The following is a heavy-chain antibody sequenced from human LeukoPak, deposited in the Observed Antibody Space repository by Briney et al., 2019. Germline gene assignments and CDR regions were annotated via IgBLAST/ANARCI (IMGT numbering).Heavy chain of an antibody. CDR2: ISAYNGNT. CDR1: GYTFTSYG. J-gene: IGHJ4*02. CDR3: ARDIVVVPAAMLFDY. Sequence: GASVKVSCKASGYTFTSYGISWVRQAPGQGLEWMGWISAYNGNTNYAQKLQGRVTITTDTSTSTAYMELRSLRSDDTAVYYCARDIVVVPAAMLFDYWGQGTLVTVSS. V-gene: IGHV1-18*04. D-gene: IGHD2-2*01.